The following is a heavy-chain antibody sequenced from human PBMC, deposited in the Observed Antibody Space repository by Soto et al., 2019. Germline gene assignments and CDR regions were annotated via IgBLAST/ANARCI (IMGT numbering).Heavy chain of an antibody. V-gene: IGHV3-30*19. Sequence: PGGSLRISCAASGFTFSNYGLHWVRQAPGKGLEWMSIISFDGTDKYFAESVKGRFTISRDTSRNTVYLQMNSLRAEDTAVYYCARDLPIFDYGVLHYYYGMDVWGQGTTVTSP. D-gene: IGHD4-17*01. CDR2: ISFDGTDK. J-gene: IGHJ6*02. CDR3: ARDLPIFDYGVLHYYYGMDV. CDR1: GFTFSNYG.